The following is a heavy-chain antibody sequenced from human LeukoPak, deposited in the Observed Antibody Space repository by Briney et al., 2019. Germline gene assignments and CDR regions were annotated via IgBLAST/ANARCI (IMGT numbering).Heavy chain of an antibody. J-gene: IGHJ6*02. Sequence: SVKVSCKASGGTFSSYASSWVRQAPGQGLEWMGRSIPILGIANYAQKFQGRVTITADKSTSTAYMELSSLRSEDTAVYYCARLAIVGATESHYYYYGMDVWGQGTTVTVSS. CDR3: ARLAIVGATESHYYYYGMDV. CDR2: SIPILGIA. V-gene: IGHV1-69*04. D-gene: IGHD1-26*01. CDR1: GGTFSSYA.